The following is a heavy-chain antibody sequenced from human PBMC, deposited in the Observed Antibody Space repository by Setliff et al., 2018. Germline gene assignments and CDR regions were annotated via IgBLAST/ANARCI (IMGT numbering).Heavy chain of an antibody. D-gene: IGHD1-26*01. CDR1: GYTFTSYY. CDR3: ARDTRIRESGTYPSDAFDL. J-gene: IGHJ3*01. V-gene: IGHV1-46*01. CDR2: VNPGGGSS. Sequence: ASVKVSCKASGYTFTSYYMHWVRQAPGQGLEWMGMVNPGGGSSTSTQRFQGRVTMTRDTSTNTAYMELNSLTSNDTAVYYCARDTRIRESGTYPSDAFDLWGQGTMVTVSS.